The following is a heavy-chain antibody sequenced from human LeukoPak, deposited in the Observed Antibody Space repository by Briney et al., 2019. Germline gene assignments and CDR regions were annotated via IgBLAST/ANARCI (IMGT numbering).Heavy chain of an antibody. D-gene: IGHD3-10*01. CDR1: GYIFTGYY. CDR3: ARGAYHYGSGSYYIVFFYFDY. J-gene: IGHJ4*02. Sequence: ASVKVSCKASGYIFTGYYIHWVRQAPGQGLEWMGWINPKSGGTFYVHKFQGRVTMTRNTSLNTAYMELSRLRSDDTAVYYCARGAYHYGSGSYYIVFFYFDYWGQGTLVTVSS. CDR2: INPKSGGT. V-gene: IGHV1-2*07.